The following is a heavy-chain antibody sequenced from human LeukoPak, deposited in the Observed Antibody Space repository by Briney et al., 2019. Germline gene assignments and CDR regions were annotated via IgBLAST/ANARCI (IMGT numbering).Heavy chain of an antibody. CDR3: ARPSGSGWGTKTIDAFDI. V-gene: IGHV5-51*01. Sequence: GESLKISCKVSGYSFTTYLIGWVRQMPGKGLEWMGIIYPGDSDTRYSPSFQGQVTISADKSISTAYLQWSSLKASDTAMYYCARPSGSGWGTKTIDAFDIWGQGTMVTVSS. D-gene: IGHD6-19*01. CDR1: GYSFTTYL. CDR2: IYPGDSDT. J-gene: IGHJ3*02.